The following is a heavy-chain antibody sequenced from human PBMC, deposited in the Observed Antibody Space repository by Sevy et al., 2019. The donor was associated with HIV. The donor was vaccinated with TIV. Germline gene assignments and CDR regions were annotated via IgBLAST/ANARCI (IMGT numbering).Heavy chain of an antibody. D-gene: IGHD4-17*01. J-gene: IGHJ4*02. CDR2: IWDDGSNK. CDR1: GFNFSIYG. V-gene: IGHV3-33*01. Sequence: GGSLRLSCAASGFNFSIYGMHWVRQAPGKGLEWVALIWDDGSNKYYAESVKGRFTITRDNSKNTLSLQMNSLRAEDTAVYYCVRGRDYGNFDYWGQGTLVTVSS. CDR3: VRGRDYGNFDY.